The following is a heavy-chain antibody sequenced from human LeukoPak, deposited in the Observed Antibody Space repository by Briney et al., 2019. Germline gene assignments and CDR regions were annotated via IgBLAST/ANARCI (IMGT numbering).Heavy chain of an antibody. CDR3: AREWGMATIDY. J-gene: IGHJ4*02. V-gene: IGHV3-48*03. CDR1: GFTFSSYE. D-gene: IGHD5-24*01. CDR2: ISRSGSTI. Sequence: GGSLRLSCAASGFTFSSYEMNWVRQAPGKGLEWVSYISRSGSTIYYADSVKGRFTISRDNAKNSLYLQMNSLRAEDTAVYYCAREWGMATIDYWGQGTLVTVSS.